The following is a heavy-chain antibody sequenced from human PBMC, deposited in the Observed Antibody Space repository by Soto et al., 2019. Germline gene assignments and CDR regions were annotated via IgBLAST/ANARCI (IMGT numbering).Heavy chain of an antibody. Sequence: GGSLRLSCAASGFTFSNAWMSWVRQAPGKGLEWVGRIKSKTDGGTTDYAAHVKGRFTISREDSKNTLYLQMNSLKTEDTAVYYCTTERMVRGVISAFDIWGQGTMVTVSS. CDR1: GFTFSNAW. CDR3: TTERMVRGVISAFDI. D-gene: IGHD3-10*01. CDR2: IKSKTDGGTT. V-gene: IGHV3-15*01. J-gene: IGHJ3*02.